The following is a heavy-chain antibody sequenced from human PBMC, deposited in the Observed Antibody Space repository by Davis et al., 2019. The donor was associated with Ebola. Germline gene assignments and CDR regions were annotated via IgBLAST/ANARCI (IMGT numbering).Heavy chain of an antibody. CDR2: IRSKAYGGTT. V-gene: IGHV3-49*04. D-gene: IGHD4-23*01. Sequence: GGSLRLSCAASGFTFSGSAMHWVRQASGKGLEWVGFIRSKAYGGTTEYAASVKGRFTISRDDSKSIAYLQMNSLKTEDTAVYYCTRVRWSRKTYYFDYWGQGTLVTVSS. CDR3: TRVRWSRKTYYFDY. J-gene: IGHJ4*02. CDR1: GFTFSGSA.